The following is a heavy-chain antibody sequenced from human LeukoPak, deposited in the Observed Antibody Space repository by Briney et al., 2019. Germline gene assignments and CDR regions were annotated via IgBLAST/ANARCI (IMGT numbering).Heavy chain of an antibody. Sequence: GGSLRLSCAASGFTFNIYAMGWVRQAPGKGLEWVSGISGSGDYTYYADSVKGRFTISRDNAKNSLYLQMNSLRAEDTAVYYCARDEEVTTVTKFNYWGQGTLVTVSS. V-gene: IGHV3-21*01. CDR3: ARDEEVTTVTKFNY. CDR1: GFTFNIYA. D-gene: IGHD4-17*01. CDR2: ISGSGDYT. J-gene: IGHJ4*02.